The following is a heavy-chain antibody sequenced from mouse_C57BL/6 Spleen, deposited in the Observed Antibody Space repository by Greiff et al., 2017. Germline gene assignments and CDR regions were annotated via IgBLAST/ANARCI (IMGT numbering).Heavy chain of an antibody. J-gene: IGHJ4*01. CDR3: TREGDDYGYAMDY. CDR1: GFTFSSYA. Sequence: EVQVVESGEGLVKPGGSLKLSCAASGFTFSSYAMSWVRQTPEKRLEWVAYISSGGDYIYYADTVKGRFTISRDNARNTLYLQMSSLKSEDTAMYYCTREGDDYGYAMDYWGQGTSVTVSS. D-gene: IGHD2-4*01. CDR2: ISSGGDYI. V-gene: IGHV5-9-1*02.